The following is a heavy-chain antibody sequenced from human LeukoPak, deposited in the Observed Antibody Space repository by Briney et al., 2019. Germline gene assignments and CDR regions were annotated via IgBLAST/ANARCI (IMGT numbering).Heavy chain of an antibody. CDR2: ISYDGRNK. V-gene: IGHV3-30*04. CDR3: ARDRGREAVAGTRDAFDI. D-gene: IGHD6-19*01. Sequence: GGSLRLSCAASGITFSSYAMHWVRQAPGKGLEWVAVISYDGRNKYYADSMKGRFTISRDNSKTTLFLQMNSLRAEDTAVYYCARDRGREAVAGTRDAFDIWGQGTIVTVSS. CDR1: GITFSSYA. J-gene: IGHJ3*02.